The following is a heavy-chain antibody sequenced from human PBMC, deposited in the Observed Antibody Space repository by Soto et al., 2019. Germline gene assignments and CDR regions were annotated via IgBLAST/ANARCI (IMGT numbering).Heavy chain of an antibody. CDR1: GYTFTSYG. Sequence: QVQLVQSGAEVKKPGASVKVSCTASGYTFTSYGISWVRQAPGQGLEWMGWISAYNGNTNYAHKLQGRITMTTDTSTSTAYMELMSLSSDDPAVYYCVHLTGVDSWCQGTLVTVSS. V-gene: IGHV1-18*01. CDR3: VHLTGVDS. J-gene: IGHJ4*02. CDR2: ISAYNGNT. D-gene: IGHD3-9*01.